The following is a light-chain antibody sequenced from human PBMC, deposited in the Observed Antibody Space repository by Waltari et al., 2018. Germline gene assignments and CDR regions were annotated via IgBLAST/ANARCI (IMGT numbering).Light chain of an antibody. CDR1: NIGSKS. Sequence: SSVLTQPPSVSVAPGQTATITREEYNIGSKSSHWYQQKPGQAPVMVVFDDSDRPSGIPERFSGSNSGDTATLTISRVEDGDEADYYCQVWDGLSDRPVFGGGTKLTVL. V-gene: IGLV3-21*02. CDR2: DDS. J-gene: IGLJ3*02. CDR3: QVWDGLSDRPV.